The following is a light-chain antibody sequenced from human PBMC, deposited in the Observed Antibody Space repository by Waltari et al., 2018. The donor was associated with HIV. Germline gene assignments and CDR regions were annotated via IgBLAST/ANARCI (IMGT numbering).Light chain of an antibody. CDR2: GEN. CDR3: NSRDSSGNRLVV. J-gene: IGLJ2*01. Sequence: SSEVTQDPTVSVALGQTVRITCQGDRLRNYFPSWYQQKPGQAPVLVIYGENNRPAGSPDRFSGSTSGNTASLSITGAQAEDEAEYYCNSRDSSGNRLVVFGGGTKLTVL. CDR1: RLRNYF. V-gene: IGLV3-19*01.